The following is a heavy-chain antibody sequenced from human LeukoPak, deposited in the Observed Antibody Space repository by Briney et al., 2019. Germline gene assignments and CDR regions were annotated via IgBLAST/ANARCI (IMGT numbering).Heavy chain of an antibody. CDR2: IKQDGSEK. CDR3: ARGYYYGSGSYSGLYYSDY. D-gene: IGHD3-10*01. CDR1: GFTFSSYW. Sequence: GGPLRLSCAASGFTFSSYWMSWVRQAPGKGLEWVANIKQDGSEKYYVDSVKGRFTISRDNAKNSLYLQMNSLRAEDTAVYFCARGYYYGSGSYSGLYYSDYWGQGTLVTVSS. V-gene: IGHV3-7*04. J-gene: IGHJ4*02.